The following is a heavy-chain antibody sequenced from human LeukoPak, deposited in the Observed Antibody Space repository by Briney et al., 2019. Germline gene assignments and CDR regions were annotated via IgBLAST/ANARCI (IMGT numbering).Heavy chain of an antibody. CDR1: GFTFSSYA. D-gene: IGHD3-16*02. J-gene: IGHJ4*02. V-gene: IGHV3-30-3*01. CDR2: ISYDGSNK. CDR3: TSLVWGSYRLDY. Sequence: PGGSLRLSCAASGFTFSSYAMHWVRQAPGKGLEWVAVISYDGSNKYYADSVKGRFTISRDNSKNTLYLQMNGLRAEDTAVYYCTSLVWGSYRLDYWGQGTLVTVSS.